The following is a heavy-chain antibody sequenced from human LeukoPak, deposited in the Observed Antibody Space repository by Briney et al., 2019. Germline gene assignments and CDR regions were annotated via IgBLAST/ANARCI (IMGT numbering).Heavy chain of an antibody. J-gene: IGHJ3*02. Sequence: SETLSLTCTVSGVSSSSSYWSWIRQPPGKGLEWIGYIYYSGSTNYNPSLKSRVTISVDTSKNQFSLKLSSVTAADTAVYYCARVEGDYVWGSYRFSGAHVAFDIWGQGTMVTVSS. CDR3: ARVEGDYVWGSYRFSGAHVAFDI. V-gene: IGHV4-59*01. CDR1: GVSSSSSY. D-gene: IGHD3-16*02. CDR2: IYYSGST.